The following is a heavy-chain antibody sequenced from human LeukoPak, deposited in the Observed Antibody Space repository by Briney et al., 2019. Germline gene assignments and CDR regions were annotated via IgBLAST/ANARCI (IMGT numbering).Heavy chain of an antibody. D-gene: IGHD6-13*01. CDR1: GYNFTTFG. V-gene: IGHV1-18*01. CDR3: TREGTASTGIGPYDF. Sequence: ASVKVSCKASGYNFTTFGISWVRQAPGQGLEWLGWISGHNGNTKYIQNVQGRITMTPDTSASTAYMELRSLTSDDTAVYYCTREGTASTGIGPYDFWGQGTLVTVSS. J-gene: IGHJ4*02. CDR2: ISGHNGNT.